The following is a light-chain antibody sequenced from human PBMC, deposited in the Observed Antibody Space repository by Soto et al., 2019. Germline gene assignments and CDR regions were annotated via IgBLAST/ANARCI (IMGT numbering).Light chain of an antibody. J-gene: IGKJ3*01. CDR2: AAS. Sequence: DIQLTQSPSFLSASVGDRVTITCRASQGISSYLAWYQQKPGKAPKLLIYAASTLQSGVPSRFSVSGSGTEFTFIIISLQPEDFATYYCQQLNSYPLTFGPGTKVDIK. V-gene: IGKV1-9*01. CDR1: QGISSY. CDR3: QQLNSYPLT.